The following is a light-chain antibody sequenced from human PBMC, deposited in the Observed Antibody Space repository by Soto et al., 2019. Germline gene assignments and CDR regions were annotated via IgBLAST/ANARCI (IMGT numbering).Light chain of an antibody. V-gene: IGKV3-11*01. CDR3: QQYDSWPWT. CDR1: QKINRH. CDR2: DAS. Sequence: EILLTPSPATLSLSPGERSTLSCRAIQKINRHLAWYRQKPGQAPRLLIYDASSRATGIPARFSGSGSGTDFTLTISRLEPEDFAVYYCQQYDSWPWTFGQGTKVDIK. J-gene: IGKJ1*01.